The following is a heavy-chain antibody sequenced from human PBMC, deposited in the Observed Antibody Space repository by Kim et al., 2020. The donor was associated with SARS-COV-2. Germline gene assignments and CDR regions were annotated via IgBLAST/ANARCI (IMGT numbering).Heavy chain of an antibody. CDR3: AREGAMGGRGVDSYYYYGMDV. CDR1: GYTFTSYD. V-gene: IGHV1-8*01. D-gene: IGHD1-26*01. Sequence: ASVKVSCKASGYTFTSYDINWVRQATGQGLEWMGWMNPNSGNTGYAQKFQGRVTMTRNTSISTAYMELSSLRSEDTAVYYCAREGAMGGRGVDSYYYYGMDVWGQGTTVTVSS. CDR2: MNPNSGNT. J-gene: IGHJ6*02.